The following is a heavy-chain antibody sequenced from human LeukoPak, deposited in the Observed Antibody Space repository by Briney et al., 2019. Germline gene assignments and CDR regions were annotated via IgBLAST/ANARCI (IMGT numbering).Heavy chain of an antibody. CDR2: ISSSSANI. Sequence: PGGSLRLSCVASGFTFTSHSMNWVRQAPGKGLEWISYISSSSANIYYADSVRGRFTISRDNAKSSLYLQMNSLRAEDTAVYYCARVGGSSWDWGQGTLVTVSS. V-gene: IGHV3-48*01. CDR3: ARVGGSSWD. D-gene: IGHD6-6*01. J-gene: IGHJ4*02. CDR1: GFTFTSHS.